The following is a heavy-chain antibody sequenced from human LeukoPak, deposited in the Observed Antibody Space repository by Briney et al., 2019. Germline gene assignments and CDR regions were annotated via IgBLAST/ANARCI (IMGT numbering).Heavy chain of an antibody. D-gene: IGHD3-3*01. V-gene: IGHV3-9*01. CDR1: GFTIDDYA. CDR3: ARGNLDLRAFDI. Sequence: PGRSLRLSCATSGFTIDDYAMYWVRQDPGKGLEWVSGISWNSGSIVYADSVKGRFTISRDNAKNSLYLQMNSLRVEDTALYYCARGNLDLRAFDIWGQGTMVTVSS. J-gene: IGHJ3*02. CDR2: ISWNSGSI.